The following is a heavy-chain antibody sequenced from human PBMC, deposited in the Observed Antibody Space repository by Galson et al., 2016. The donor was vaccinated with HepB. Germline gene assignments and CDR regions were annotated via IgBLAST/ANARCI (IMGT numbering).Heavy chain of an antibody. V-gene: IGHV4-59*01. Sequence: SETLSLTCSVSGASINTYYWTWVRQSPAKGLEWIGYVYYSGDTNYNASLRSRVTISIDTSKKHFSLNLSSVTAADTAVYYCARMKTRKDWSDPWGPGTLVTVSS. D-gene: IGHD1-14*01. J-gene: IGHJ5*02. CDR1: GASINTYY. CDR3: ARMKTRKDWSDP. CDR2: VYYSGDT.